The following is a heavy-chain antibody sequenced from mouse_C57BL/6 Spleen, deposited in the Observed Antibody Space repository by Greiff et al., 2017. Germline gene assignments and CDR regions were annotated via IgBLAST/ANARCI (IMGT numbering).Heavy chain of an antibody. J-gene: IGHJ4*01. CDR3: ARSGAMDY. V-gene: IGHV1-69*01. D-gene: IGHD3-1*01. CDR1: GYTFTSYW. CDR2: IDPSDSYT. Sequence: VKLQQPGAELVMPGASVKLSCKASGYTFTSYWMHWVKQRPGQGLEWIGEIDPSDSYTNYNQKFKGKSTLTVDKSSSTAYMQLSSLTSEDSAVYYCARSGAMDYWGQGTSVTVSS.